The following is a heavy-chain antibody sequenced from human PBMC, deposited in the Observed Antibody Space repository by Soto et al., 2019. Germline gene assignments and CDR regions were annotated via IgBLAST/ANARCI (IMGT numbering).Heavy chain of an antibody. CDR3: ARRMLLNGDSSSWYDGDYYYGMDV. CDR1: GYSFTSYW. J-gene: IGHJ6*02. CDR2: IDPSDSYT. D-gene: IGHD6-13*01. Sequence: PGESLKISCKGSGYSFTSYWISWVRQMPGKGLEWMGRIDPSDSYTNYSPSFQGHVTISADKSISTAYLQWSSLKASDTAMYYCARRMLLNGDSSSWYDGDYYYGMDVWGQGTTVTVSS. V-gene: IGHV5-10-1*01.